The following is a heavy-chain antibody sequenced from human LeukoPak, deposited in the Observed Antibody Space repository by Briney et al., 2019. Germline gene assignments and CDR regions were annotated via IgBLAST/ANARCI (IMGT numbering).Heavy chain of an antibody. CDR1: GFTFSGYS. V-gene: IGHV3-21*01. J-gene: IGHJ4*02. CDR3: AREVVGIDY. D-gene: IGHD3-16*02. Sequence: GGSLRLSCAASGFTFSGYSMNWARQAPGKGLEWVSSISSSSTYIYYADSVEGRFTISRDNAKNSMYLQMSSLRAEDTAVYYCAREVVGIDYWGQGTLVTVSS. CDR2: ISSSSTYI.